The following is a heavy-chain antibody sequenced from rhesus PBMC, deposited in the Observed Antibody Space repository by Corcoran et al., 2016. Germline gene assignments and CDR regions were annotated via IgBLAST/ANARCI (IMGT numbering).Heavy chain of an antibody. V-gene: IGHV3S25*01. CDR1: GSPVSSSW. D-gene: IGHD4-23*01. Sequence: EVQLVESGGGLAKPGGALRLSCAASGSPVSSSWMHCARQAPVKGLVGVSAIKRGGGNTYYADAVKGGFTISRDNSKNTLSLQMNSLRAEDTAVYYCAKYSNDYWYFDLWGPGTPITISS. CDR2: IKRGGGNT. CDR3: AKYSNDYWYFDL. J-gene: IGHJ2*01.